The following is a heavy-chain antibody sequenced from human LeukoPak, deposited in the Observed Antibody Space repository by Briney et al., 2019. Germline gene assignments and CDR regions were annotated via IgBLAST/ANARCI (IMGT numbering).Heavy chain of an antibody. CDR3: ARPLVYYDSSGYAFDY. V-gene: IGHV5-51*01. D-gene: IGHD3-22*01. Sequence: GESLKISCKGSGYSFTSYWIAWVRQMPGKGLEWMGIIYPGDSDTRYSPSFQGQVTISADKSISTAYLQWSSLKASDTAMYYCARPLVYYDSSGYAFDYWGQGTLVTVSS. J-gene: IGHJ4*02. CDR2: IYPGDSDT. CDR1: GYSFTSYW.